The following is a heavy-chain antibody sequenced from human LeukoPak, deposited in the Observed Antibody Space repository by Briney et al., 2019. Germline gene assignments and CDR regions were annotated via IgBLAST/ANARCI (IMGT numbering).Heavy chain of an antibody. CDR1: GYSFTSYW. CDR2: ISAYNGNT. J-gene: IGHJ5*02. D-gene: IGHD3-3*01. CDR3: ARDRKVIDYDFWSGYYDRRFDP. V-gene: IGHV1-18*04. Sequence: KPGESLKISCKGSGYSFTSYWIGWVRQMPGKGLEWMGWISAYNGNTNYAQKLQGRVTMTTDTSTSTAYMELRSLRSDDTAVYYCARDRKVIDYDFWSGYYDRRFDPWGQGTLVTVSS.